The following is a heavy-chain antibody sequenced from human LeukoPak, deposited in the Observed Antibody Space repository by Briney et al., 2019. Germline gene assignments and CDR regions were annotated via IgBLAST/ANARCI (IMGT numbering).Heavy chain of an antibody. CDR3: ARRTSSSGAFDY. J-gene: IGHJ4*02. D-gene: IGHD6-6*01. V-gene: IGHV4-39*01. Sequence: SQTLSLTCTVSGGSISSGDYYWSWIRQPPGKGLEWIGSIYYSGSTYYNSSLKSRVTISVDTSKNQFSLKLSSVTAADTAVYYCARRTSSSGAFDYWGQGTLVTVSS. CDR2: IYYSGST. CDR1: GGSISSGDYY.